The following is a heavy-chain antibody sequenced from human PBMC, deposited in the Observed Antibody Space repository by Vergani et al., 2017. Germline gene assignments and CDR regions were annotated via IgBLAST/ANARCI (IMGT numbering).Heavy chain of an antibody. CDR1: GFTFSNAW. V-gene: IGHV3-15*01. CDR3: TTDSGGNQPDY. CDR2: IKSKTDGGTT. D-gene: IGHD4-23*01. J-gene: IGHJ4*02. Sequence: EVQLVESGGGLVKPGGSLRLSCAASGFTFSNAWMSWVRQAPGKGLEWVGRIKSKTDGGTTDYAAPVKGRFTISRDDSKNTLYLQMNSLKTEDTAVYYFTTDSGGNQPDYWGQGTLVTVSS.